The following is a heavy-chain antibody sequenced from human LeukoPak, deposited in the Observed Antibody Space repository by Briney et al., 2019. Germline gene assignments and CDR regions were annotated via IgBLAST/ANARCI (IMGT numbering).Heavy chain of an antibody. D-gene: IGHD2-15*01. CDR1: GGSISSYY. CDR3: ARLTYGYCSGGSCSFFDY. CDR2: IYYSGST. Sequence: SETLSLTCTVSGGSISSYYWSWIRQPPGKGLEWIGYIYYSGSTNYNPSLKSRVTISVDTSNNQFSLKLSSVTAADTAVYYCARLTYGYCSGGSCSFFDYWGQGTLVTVSS. V-gene: IGHV4-59*01. J-gene: IGHJ4*02.